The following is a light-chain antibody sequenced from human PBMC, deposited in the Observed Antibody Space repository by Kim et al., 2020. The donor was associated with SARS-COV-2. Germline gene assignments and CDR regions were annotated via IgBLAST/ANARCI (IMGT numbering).Light chain of an antibody. CDR2: AAS. CDR3: LQHQTYPYT. Sequence: SASGGARVTITCRASQGINICLAGFQQKPGKVPKRLIYAASSLQSGVPSRFSGSGSGTEFTLTISSLQPEDFATYYCLQHQTYPYTFGQGNKLEI. V-gene: IGKV1-17*03. CDR1: QGINIC. J-gene: IGKJ2*01.